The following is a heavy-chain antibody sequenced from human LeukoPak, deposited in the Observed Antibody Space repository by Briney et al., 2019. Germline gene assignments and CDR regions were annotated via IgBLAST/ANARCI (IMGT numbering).Heavy chain of an antibody. CDR2: IYSGGST. V-gene: IGHV3-66*04. CDR1: GFTVSSNY. D-gene: IGHD2-2*02. Sequence: GGSLRLSCAASGFTVSSNYMSWVRQAPGKGLEWVSVIYSGGSTYYADSVKGRVTISRDNSKNTLFLQMNSLRAEDTAVYYCAKQPGASCYTAADYWGQGTLVTVSS. J-gene: IGHJ4*02. CDR3: AKQPGASCYTAADY.